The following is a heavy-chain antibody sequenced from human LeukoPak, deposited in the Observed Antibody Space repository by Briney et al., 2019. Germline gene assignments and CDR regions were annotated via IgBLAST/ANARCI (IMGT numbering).Heavy chain of an antibody. V-gene: IGHV3-23*01. J-gene: IGHJ4*02. CDR1: GFTFSSYG. CDR2: ISGSGGST. D-gene: IGHD5-24*01. CDR3: AKDKRWLQQY. Sequence: PGGTLRLSCAASGFTFSSYGMSWVRQAPGKGLEWVSAISGSGGSTYYADSVKGRFTISRDNSKNTLYLQMNSLRAEDTAVYYCAKDKRWLQQYWGQGTLVTVSS.